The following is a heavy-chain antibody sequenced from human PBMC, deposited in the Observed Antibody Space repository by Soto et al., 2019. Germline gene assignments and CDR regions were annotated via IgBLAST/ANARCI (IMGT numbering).Heavy chain of an antibody. CDR2: IFHSGST. V-gene: IGHV4-4*02. Sequence: QVQLQESGPGLVKSSGTLSLTCAVSGGSISRGDWWSWVRQTPGKGLEWIGEIFHSGSTNYNPSLKSRATISVDNSKNQFSLILSFVTAADTAVYFCASHRGNTYGPYDYWGQGTLVTVSS. J-gene: IGHJ4*02. CDR1: GGSISRGDW. CDR3: ASHRGNTYGPYDY. D-gene: IGHD5-18*01.